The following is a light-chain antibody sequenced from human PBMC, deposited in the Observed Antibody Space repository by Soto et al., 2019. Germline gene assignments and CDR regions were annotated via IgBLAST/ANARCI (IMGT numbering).Light chain of an antibody. J-gene: IGLJ1*01. CDR3: NSYRSSTTPL. V-gene: IGLV2-14*01. Sequence: QSVLTQPASVSGSPGQSITISCTGTSSDVGGYNYVSWYQQHPGKAPKLMIYDVSNRPSGVSNRFSGSKSGNTASLTISGLQTEDEADYYCNSYRSSTTPLFGTGTTVTVL. CDR1: SSDVGGYNY. CDR2: DVS.